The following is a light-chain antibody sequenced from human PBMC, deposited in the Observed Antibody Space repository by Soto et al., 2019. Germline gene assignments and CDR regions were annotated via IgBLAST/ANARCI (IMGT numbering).Light chain of an antibody. CDR2: GAS. CDR3: QQRRSWPIT. V-gene: IGKV3D-20*02. Sequence: EVVLTQSPGTLSLSPGERATLSCRASQSVSSSYLAWYQQKPGQAPRLLIYGASSRATGIPDRFSGSGSGTDFTLTISSLEPEDFAVYYCQQRRSWPITFGQGTRLEIK. CDR1: QSVSSSY. J-gene: IGKJ5*01.